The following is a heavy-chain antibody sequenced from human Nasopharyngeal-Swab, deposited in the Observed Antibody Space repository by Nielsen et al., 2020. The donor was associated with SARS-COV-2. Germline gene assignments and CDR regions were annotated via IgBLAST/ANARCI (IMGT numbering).Heavy chain of an antibody. D-gene: IGHD6-13*01. Sequence: ASVKVSCKASGYTFTSYAMNWVRQAPGQGLEWMGWINTNTGNPTYAQGFTGRLVFSLDTSVSTAYLQISSLKAEDTAVYYCARVRGWQQLVLDEYYYYGMDVWGQGTTVTVSS. CDR3: ARVRGWQQLVLDEYYYYGMDV. V-gene: IGHV7-4-1*02. CDR2: INTNTGNP. J-gene: IGHJ6*02. CDR1: GYTFTSYA.